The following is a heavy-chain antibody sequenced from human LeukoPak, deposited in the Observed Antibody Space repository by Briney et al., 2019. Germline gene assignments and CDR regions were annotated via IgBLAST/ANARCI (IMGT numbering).Heavy chain of an antibody. CDR3: STEDNYCSSNNCCVY. D-gene: IGHD2-2*01. Sequence: ASVKVSCKASGYTLTDYYVHWVRQAPGQGLEGMGLIIPNSGGTTYQQKFQGRVTMTRDTSIGTFYMELSSLRSDDTAVYYCSTEDNYCSSNNCCVYWGQGTLVTVSS. V-gene: IGHV1-2*06. CDR2: IIPNSGGT. CDR1: GYTLTDYY. J-gene: IGHJ4*02.